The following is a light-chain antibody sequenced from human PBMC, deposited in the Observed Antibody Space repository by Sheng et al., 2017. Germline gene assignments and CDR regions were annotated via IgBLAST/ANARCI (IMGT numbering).Light chain of an antibody. J-gene: IGKJ1*01. CDR3: LQDYDYPRT. CDR2: AAS. V-gene: IGKV1-6*01. CDR1: QGIRND. Sequence: AIQMTQSPSSLSASVGDRVTITCRASQGIRNDLGWYQQKPGKAPKLLIYAASSLQSGVSSRFSGSGSGRDFTLTIISLQPEDFATYYCLQDYDYPRTFGQGTKVEIK.